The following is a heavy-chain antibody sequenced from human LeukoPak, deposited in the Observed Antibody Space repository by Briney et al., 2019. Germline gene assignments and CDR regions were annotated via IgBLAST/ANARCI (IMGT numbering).Heavy chain of an antibody. J-gene: IGHJ4*02. V-gene: IGHV6-1*01. CDR2: TYYRSKWYT. CDR3: ARLGSGSNY. Sequence: SQTLSLTCAISGDSVSSNIAAWIWIRQSPSRGLEWLGRTYYRSKWYTEYAVSVKSRITINPDTSKNQFSLQLSSVNPEDTAVYYCARLGSGSNYWGQGTLVTVSS. D-gene: IGHD3-10*01. CDR1: GDSVSSNIAA.